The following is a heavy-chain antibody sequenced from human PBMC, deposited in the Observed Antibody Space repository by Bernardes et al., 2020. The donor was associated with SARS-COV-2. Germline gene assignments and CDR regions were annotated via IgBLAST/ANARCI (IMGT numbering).Heavy chain of an antibody. CDR2: IHPSGGP. CDR1: GGPFNDYS. CDR3: ARQHLGGVTIFGVVTTDRYFDY. Sequence: SETLSLTCAVYGGPFNDYSWAWIRQPPGKGLEWIGEIHPSGGPNYNPSLQSRVTISGDSSKNQFSLNLSSVTAADTAVYYCARQHLGGVTIFGVVTTDRYFDYWGQGTLVTVSS. D-gene: IGHD3-3*01. J-gene: IGHJ4*02. V-gene: IGHV4-34*01.